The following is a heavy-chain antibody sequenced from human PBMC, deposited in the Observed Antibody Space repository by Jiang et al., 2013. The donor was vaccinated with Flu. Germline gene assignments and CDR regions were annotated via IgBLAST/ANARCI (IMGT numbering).Heavy chain of an antibody. CDR2: IRSKPYGGTT. J-gene: IGHJ6*02. D-gene: IGHD3-3*01. CDR3: TRVDDIWSGYILGV. CDR1: GFSFGDYG. Sequence: EVQLVESGGGLVQPGRSLRLSCTTSGFSFGDYGMSWVRQAPGKGLEWVGFIRSKPYGGTTDYAASVKGRFSISRDDSKSIAYLQMNSLKADDTAVYYCTRVDDIWSGYILGVWGQGTTVTVSS. V-gene: IGHV3-49*04.